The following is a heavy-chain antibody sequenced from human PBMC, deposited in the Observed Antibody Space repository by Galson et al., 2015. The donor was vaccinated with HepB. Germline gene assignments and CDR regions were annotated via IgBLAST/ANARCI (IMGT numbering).Heavy chain of an antibody. CDR2: ISSSSSYA. Sequence: LRLSCAASGFTFSDYYMSWIRQAPGKGLEWVSYISSSSSYAKYADSVKGRFTISRDNAKNSLYLQMNSLRAEDTAVYYCARVKSPSVADDYWGQGTLVTVSS. D-gene: IGHD6-19*01. J-gene: IGHJ4*02. CDR1: GFTFSDYY. CDR3: ARVKSPSVADDY. V-gene: IGHV3-11*05.